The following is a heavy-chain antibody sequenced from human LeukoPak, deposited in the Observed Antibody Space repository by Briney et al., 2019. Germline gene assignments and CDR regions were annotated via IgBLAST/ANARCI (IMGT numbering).Heavy chain of an antibody. D-gene: IGHD6-13*01. CDR3: ARVDNGYSSSWYSNYYYYYYGMDV. V-gene: IGHV3-30-3*01. Sequence: PGGSLRLSCAASGFTFSSYAMHWVRQAPGKGLEWVAVISYDGSNKYYADSVKGRFTISRDNSKNTLYLQMNSLRAEDTAVYYCARVDNGYSSSWYSNYYYYYYGMDVWGQGTTVTVSS. J-gene: IGHJ6*02. CDR2: ISYDGSNK. CDR1: GFTFSSYA.